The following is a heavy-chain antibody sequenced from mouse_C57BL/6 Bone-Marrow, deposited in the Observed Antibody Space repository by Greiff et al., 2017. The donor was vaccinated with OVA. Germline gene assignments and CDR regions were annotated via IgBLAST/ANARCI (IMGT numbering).Heavy chain of an antibody. Sequence: VKLVESGAELARPGASVKMSCKASGYTFTSYTIHWVKQRPGQGLEWIGYIDPTNDYTNYNQKFKGKATLTADKSSSTAYMQLSSLTSEDSAVYYCTRGYYFDYWGQGTTLTVSS. J-gene: IGHJ2*01. CDR1: GYTFTSYT. CDR2: IDPTNDYT. CDR3: TRGYYFDY. V-gene: IGHV1-4*01.